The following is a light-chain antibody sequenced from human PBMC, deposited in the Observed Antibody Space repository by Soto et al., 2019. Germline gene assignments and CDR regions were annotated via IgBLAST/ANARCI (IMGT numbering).Light chain of an antibody. CDR1: RSDVGGYTY. CDR2: DVS. Sequence: SALTQPRSVSGSPGQSVTISCAGTRSDVGGYTYISWYQHHPHKAPKLLLFDVSKRPSGVPDRFSGSKSGNTAALSISGLLAEDEADYYCCSYAGTYTWLFGGGTKLTVL. V-gene: IGLV2-11*01. J-gene: IGLJ3*02. CDR3: CSYAGTYTWL.